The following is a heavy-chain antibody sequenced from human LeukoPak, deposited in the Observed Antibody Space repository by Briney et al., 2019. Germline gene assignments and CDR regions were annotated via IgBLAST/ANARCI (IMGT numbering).Heavy chain of an antibody. CDR1: GFTFDDHA. CDR3: ARGAARMVEMGTMISFEY. Sequence: PGGSLRLSCAASGFTFDDHAMHWVRQAPGKGLEWVAGISWNSGNTGYADSVKGRFTISRDNAKNSLYLQMNSLRAEDAAVYYCARGAARMVEMGTMISFEYWGQGTLVTVSS. J-gene: IGHJ4*02. CDR2: ISWNSGNT. D-gene: IGHD5-24*01. V-gene: IGHV3-9*01.